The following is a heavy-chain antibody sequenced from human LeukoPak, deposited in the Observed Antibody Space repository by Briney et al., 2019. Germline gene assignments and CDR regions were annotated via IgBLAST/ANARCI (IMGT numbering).Heavy chain of an antibody. V-gene: IGHV3-33*01. J-gene: IGHJ3*02. CDR2: IWYDEDAK. D-gene: IGHD2-15*01. CDR1: GFTFSDCH. Sequence: PGRSLRLSCAASGFTFSDCHIHWVRQAPGKGLDWVALIWYDEDAKFYADSVKGRFTISRDNSKDTLYLQMNSLGVEDTAVYYCARERGGDAFDIWGQGTMVTVSS. CDR3: ARERGGDAFDI.